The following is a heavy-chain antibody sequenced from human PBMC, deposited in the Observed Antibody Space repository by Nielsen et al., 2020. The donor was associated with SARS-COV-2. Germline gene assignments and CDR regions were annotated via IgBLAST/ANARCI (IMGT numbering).Heavy chain of an antibody. Sequence: GESLKISCTASGFTFSSYSMNWVRQAPGKGLEWVSSISSSSSYIYYADSVKGRFTISRDNSKNTLYLQMNSLRAEDTAVYYCAKNLYSGSYYDAFDIWGQGTMVTVSS. J-gene: IGHJ3*02. CDR1: GFTFSSYS. D-gene: IGHD1-26*01. CDR2: ISSSSSYI. CDR3: AKNLYSGSYYDAFDI. V-gene: IGHV3-21*04.